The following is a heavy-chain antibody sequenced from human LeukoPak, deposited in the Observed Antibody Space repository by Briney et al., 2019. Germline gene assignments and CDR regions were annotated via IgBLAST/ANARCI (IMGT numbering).Heavy chain of an antibody. CDR3: ASGGISYDFWSGYHRLDYYYYYMNV. CDR2: ISSSSSYI. V-gene: IGHV3-21*01. Sequence: AGGSLRLSCAASGFTFSSYSMNWIRHAPGKGLEWVSSISSSSSYIYYADSVKGRFTISRDNAKNSLYLQMNSLRAEDTAVYYCASGGISYDFWSGYHRLDYYYYYMNVWGKGTTVTVSS. D-gene: IGHD3-3*01. CDR1: GFTFSSYS. J-gene: IGHJ6*03.